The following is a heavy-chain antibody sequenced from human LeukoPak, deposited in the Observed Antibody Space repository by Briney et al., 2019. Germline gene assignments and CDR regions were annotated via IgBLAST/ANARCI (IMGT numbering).Heavy chain of an antibody. V-gene: IGHV3-7*04. CDR3: VRGTIAAAGYYYFYC. J-gene: IGHJ4*02. Sequence: GGSLRLSCAASGFTFSSYWMSWVRQAPGKGLEWVANIKQDGSEKYYVDSVKGRFTISRDNAKNSLYLQMNSLRAEDTAVYYCVRGTIAAAGYYYFYCWGQGTQVTVSS. D-gene: IGHD6-13*01. CDR1: GFTFSSYW. CDR2: IKQDGSEK.